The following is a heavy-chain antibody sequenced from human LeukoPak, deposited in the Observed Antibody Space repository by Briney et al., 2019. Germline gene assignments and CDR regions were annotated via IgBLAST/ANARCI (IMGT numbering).Heavy chain of an antibody. CDR1: GFTFSSCA. CDR2: ISGSGGST. J-gene: IGHJ4*02. D-gene: IGHD2-2*01. Sequence: GGSLRLSCAASGFTFSSCAMSWVRQAPGKGLEWVSAISGSGGSTYYADSVKGRFTISRDNSKNTLYLQMNSLRAEDTAVYYCAKGRGYCSSSSCYASDYWGQGTLVTVSS. V-gene: IGHV3-23*01. CDR3: AKGRGYCSSSSCYASDY.